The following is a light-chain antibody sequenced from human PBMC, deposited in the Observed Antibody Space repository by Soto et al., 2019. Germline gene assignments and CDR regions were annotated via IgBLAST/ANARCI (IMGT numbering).Light chain of an antibody. CDR2: DVS. J-gene: IGLJ2*01. CDR1: SSDVGGYNY. V-gene: IGLV2-14*01. CDR3: SSSTSSSTLVV. Sequence: QSVLTQPASVSGSPGQSITISCTGTSSDVGGYNYVSWYQQHPGKAPKLMIFDVSNRPSGLSNRFSGSKSGNTASLTISGLQAEDEADYHCSSSTSSSTLVVFGGGTKLTVL.